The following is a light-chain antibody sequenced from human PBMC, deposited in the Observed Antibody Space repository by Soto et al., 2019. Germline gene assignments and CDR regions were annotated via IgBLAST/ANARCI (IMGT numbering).Light chain of an antibody. CDR1: QSVSSN. J-gene: IGKJ1*01. V-gene: IGKV3-15*01. Sequence: EIVMTQSPATLSVSPGERDTLSCRASQSVSSNLAWYQQKPGQAPRLLIYGASTRATGIPARFSGSGSGTEFTLTISSLQSEDSAVYYCQQYNNWPRTFGQGTKV. CDR2: GAS. CDR3: QQYNNWPRT.